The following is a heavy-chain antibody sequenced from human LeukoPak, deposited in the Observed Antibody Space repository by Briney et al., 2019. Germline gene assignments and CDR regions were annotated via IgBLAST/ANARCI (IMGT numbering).Heavy chain of an antibody. J-gene: IGHJ4*02. V-gene: IGHV3-23*01. CDR2: ISGSGGST. CDR1: GFTFSSYA. Sequence: PGGFLRLSCAASGFTFSSYAMSWVRQAPGKGLEWVSAISGSGGSTYYADSVKGRFTISRDNSKNTLYLQMNSLRAEDTAVYYCAKAKAVRSIAAAGGDYWGQGTLVTVSS. CDR3: AKAKAVRSIAAAGGDY. D-gene: IGHD6-13*01.